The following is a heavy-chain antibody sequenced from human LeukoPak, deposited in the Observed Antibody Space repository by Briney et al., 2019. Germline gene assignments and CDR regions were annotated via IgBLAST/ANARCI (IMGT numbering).Heavy chain of an antibody. D-gene: IGHD1-1*01. CDR2: ISQDGSEK. Sequence: GGSLRLSCAASGFTFSSYSMNWVRQAPGKGLEWVATISQDGSEKFYVDSAKGRFTVSRDNAKTSLYLQMNSLRAEDTAVYYCAREANARFDYWGQGTLVTVSS. V-gene: IGHV3-7*01. J-gene: IGHJ4*02. CDR1: GFTFSSYS. CDR3: AREANARFDY.